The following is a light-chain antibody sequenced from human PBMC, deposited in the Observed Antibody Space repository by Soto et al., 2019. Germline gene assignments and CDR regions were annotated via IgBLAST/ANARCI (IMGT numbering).Light chain of an antibody. CDR2: ANN. CDR1: SSNIGAGYD. J-gene: IGLJ2*01. CDR3: QSYDSSLSVV. V-gene: IGLV1-40*01. Sequence: QSVLTQPPSVSGAPGRRVTISCTGSSSNIGAGYDVHWYQQLPGAAPKLLIFANNNRPSGVPDRFSGSKSGTSASLGITGLQPEDEADYYCQSYDSSLSVVFGGGTKVTVL.